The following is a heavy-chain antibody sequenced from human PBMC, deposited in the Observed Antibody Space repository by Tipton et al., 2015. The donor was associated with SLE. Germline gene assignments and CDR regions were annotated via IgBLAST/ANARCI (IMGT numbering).Heavy chain of an antibody. V-gene: IGHV3-30*02. CDR2: IRFDGINK. CDR3: AKDRWSSGWTFDY. CDR1: GFTFSSYG. D-gene: IGHD6-19*01. J-gene: IGHJ4*02. Sequence: GSLRLSCAASGFTFSSYGMHWVRQAPGKGLEWVAFIRFDGINKYYADSVKGRFTISRDNSKNTLYLQMISLRAEDTAVYYCAKDRWSSGWTFDYWGQGTLVTVSS.